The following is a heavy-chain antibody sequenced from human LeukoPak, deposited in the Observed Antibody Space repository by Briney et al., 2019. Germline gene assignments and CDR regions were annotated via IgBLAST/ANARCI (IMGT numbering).Heavy chain of an antibody. V-gene: IGHV1-8*01. J-gene: IGHJ3*02. CDR2: MNPNSGNT. CDR1: GYTFTSYD. Sequence: ASVKVSCKASGYTFTSYDINWVRQATGQGLGLMGWMNPNSGNTGYAQKFQGRVTMTRNTSISTAYMELSSLRSEDTAVYYCAKVDPPIIEGATGDPFDIWGQGTMVIVSS. D-gene: IGHD1-26*01. CDR3: AKVDPPIIEGATGDPFDI.